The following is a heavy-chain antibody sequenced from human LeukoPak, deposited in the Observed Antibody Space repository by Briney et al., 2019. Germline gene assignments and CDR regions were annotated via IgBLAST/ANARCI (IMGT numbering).Heavy chain of an antibody. Sequence: GGSLRLSCAASGFTFSSYAMSWVRQAPGKGLEWVSAISGSGGSTYYADSVKGRFTISRDNSKNTLYLQMNSLRAEDTAVYYCAKRIDIAVVPEAATHQAFDVWGQGTMVTVSS. D-gene: IGHD2-2*01. CDR2: ISGSGGST. V-gene: IGHV3-23*01. J-gene: IGHJ3*01. CDR3: AKRIDIAVVPEAATHQAFDV. CDR1: GFTFSSYA.